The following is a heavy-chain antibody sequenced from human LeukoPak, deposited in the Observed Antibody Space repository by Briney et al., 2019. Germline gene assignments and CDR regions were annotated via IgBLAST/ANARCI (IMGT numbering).Heavy chain of an antibody. J-gene: IGHJ6*02. CDR3: ARGMWGAAAEPTYYYYYGMDV. D-gene: IGHD6-13*01. CDR1: GYTFASYY. Sequence: ASVKVSCKASGYTFASYYMHWVRQAPGQGLEWMGIINPSGGSTSYAQKFQGRVTMTRDTSTSTVYMELSSLRSEDTAVYYCARGMWGAAAEPTYYYYYGMDVWGQGTTVTVSS. V-gene: IGHV1-46*01. CDR2: INPSGGST.